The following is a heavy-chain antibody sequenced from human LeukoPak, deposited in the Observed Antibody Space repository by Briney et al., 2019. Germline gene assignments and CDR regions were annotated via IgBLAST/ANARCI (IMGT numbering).Heavy chain of an antibody. V-gene: IGHV6-1*01. D-gene: IGHD6-19*01. CDR1: GDSVSNNNAA. J-gene: IGHJ4*02. Sequence: SQTLSLTCVISGDSVSNNNAAWNWIRQSPSRGLEWLGRTYYRSKWYSDYAASVQGRITVNPDTSKNQFSLQLNSVTLEDTAVYYCARGNSGVAVARFDYWGQGTLVTVPS. CDR2: TYYRSKWYS. CDR3: ARGNSGVAVARFDY.